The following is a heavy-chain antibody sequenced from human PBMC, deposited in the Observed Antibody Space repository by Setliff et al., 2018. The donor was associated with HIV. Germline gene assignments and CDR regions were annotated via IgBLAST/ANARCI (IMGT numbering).Heavy chain of an antibody. CDR3: AKDLSVRGSGFKGASAI. CDR2: ISGGFA. CDR1: GFSLSNSD. J-gene: IGHJ3*02. Sequence: PGGSLSLSCAASGFSLSNSDVNWVRQAPGKGLEWVSSISGGFAYFADSVKGRFRLTKDDSREILYLEMDTLRADDSALYYCAKDLSVRGSGFKGASAIWGQGTKVTVSS. D-gene: IGHD3-22*01. V-gene: IGHV3-23*01.